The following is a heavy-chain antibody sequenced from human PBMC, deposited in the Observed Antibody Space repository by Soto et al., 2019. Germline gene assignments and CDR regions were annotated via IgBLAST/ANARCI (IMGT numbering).Heavy chain of an antibody. CDR2: INPHSGAT. J-gene: IGHJ5*02. D-gene: IGHD3-10*01. V-gene: IGHV1-2*02. Sequence: ASVKVSCKASGYIFSANYIHWVRQAPGQGLEWLGWINPHSGATNYAQKFLGRVTISADTSASTAYMDLARLKSDDTAVYYCVRANALGFSNWFDPWGRGTLVTVSS. CDR3: VRANALGFSNWFDP. CDR1: GYIFSANY.